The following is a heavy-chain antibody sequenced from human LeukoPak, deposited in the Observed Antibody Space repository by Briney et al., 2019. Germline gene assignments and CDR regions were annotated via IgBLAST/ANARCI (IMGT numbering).Heavy chain of an antibody. CDR1: GGSFSGYY. CDR3: ARGPGYCTNGVCLQRGYYYYYYGMDV. D-gene: IGHD2-8*01. J-gene: IGHJ6*02. CDR2: INHSGST. Sequence: SETLSLTCAVYGGSFSGYYWSWIRQPPGKGLEWIGEINHSGSTNYNPSLKSRVTISVDTSKNQFSLKLSSVTAAGTAVYYCARGPGYCTNGVCLQRGYYYYYYGMDVWGQGTTVTVSS. V-gene: IGHV4-34*01.